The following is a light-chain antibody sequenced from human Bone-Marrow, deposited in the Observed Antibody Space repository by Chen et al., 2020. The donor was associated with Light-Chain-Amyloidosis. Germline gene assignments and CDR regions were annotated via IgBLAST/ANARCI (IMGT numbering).Light chain of an antibody. CDR3: SSYTSTNTLV. CDR2: EVT. CDR1: SSDVGGDNH. Sequence: QPALTQPASVSGSPGPPITISCTGTSSDVGGDNHVSWYQQHPAKAPELMIDEVTNRPSWVPDRFSGSKSDNTASLTISGLQTEDEADYFCSSYTSTNTLVFGSGTRVTVL. V-gene: IGLV2-14*01. J-gene: IGLJ1*01.